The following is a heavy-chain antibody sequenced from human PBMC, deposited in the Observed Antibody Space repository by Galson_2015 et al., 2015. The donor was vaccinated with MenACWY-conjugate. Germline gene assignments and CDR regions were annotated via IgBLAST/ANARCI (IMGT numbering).Heavy chain of an antibody. Sequence: SLRLSCATSGLTFSNVWMSWVRQAPGKGLEWVASIKCRTGGGTNDYATHVKGRFTILRDDSAKTLYMQMNSLKIEDTAMYSCTRYRDVGGRRWWFDPWGQGTLVTVSS. CDR1: GLTFSNVW. D-gene: IGHD2-15*01. CDR2: IKCRTGGGTN. J-gene: IGHJ5*02. CDR3: TRYRDVGGRRWWFDP. V-gene: IGHV3-15*01.